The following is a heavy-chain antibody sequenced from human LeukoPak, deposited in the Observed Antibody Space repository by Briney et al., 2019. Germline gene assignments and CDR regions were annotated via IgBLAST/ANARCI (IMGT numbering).Heavy chain of an antibody. Sequence: GGSLRLSCAASGFTFSSYWMSWVRQAPGKGLEWVANIKQDGSEKYYVDSVKGRFTISRDNAKNSLYLQMNSLRAEDTAVYYCARDCNPYNWNPLGYWGQGTLVTVSS. CDR2: IKQDGSEK. D-gene: IGHD1-20*01. J-gene: IGHJ4*02. CDR3: ARDCNPYNWNPLGY. V-gene: IGHV3-7*01. CDR1: GFTFSSYW.